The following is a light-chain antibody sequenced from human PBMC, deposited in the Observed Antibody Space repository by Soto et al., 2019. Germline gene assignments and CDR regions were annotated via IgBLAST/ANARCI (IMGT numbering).Light chain of an antibody. CDR2: DAY. V-gene: IGKV1-33*01. Sequence: DIQMTQSPSSLSASVGDRVTITCQASQDISNYLNWYQQKPGKAPKLLIYDAYNLETRGPSRFSGSGSGKDFTFTISSLQPEDTAKDYYQQYDNNSPLTFGGGTKVEIK. CDR1: QDISNY. J-gene: IGKJ4*01. CDR3: QQYDNNSPLT.